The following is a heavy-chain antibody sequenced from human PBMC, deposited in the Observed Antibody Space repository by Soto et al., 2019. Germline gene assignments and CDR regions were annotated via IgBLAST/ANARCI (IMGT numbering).Heavy chain of an antibody. CDR2: IGGRGGGT. J-gene: IGHJ4*02. Sequence: EVQLWESGGGLVQPGGSLRLSCAVSGYTFSSFAMSWVRQAPGKGLEWVSTIGGRGGGTNYADSVKGRFTISRDISTYTVYLQMNSLRAEDTAVYYCAHRTGFDYWGQGALVTVSS. CDR1: GYTFSSFA. CDR3: AHRTGFDY. V-gene: IGHV3-23*01.